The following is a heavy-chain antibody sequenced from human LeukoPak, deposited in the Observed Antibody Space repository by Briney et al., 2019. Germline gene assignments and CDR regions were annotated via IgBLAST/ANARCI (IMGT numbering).Heavy chain of an antibody. V-gene: IGHV3-23*01. CDR1: GFTFSSYA. J-gene: IGHJ6*02. Sequence: PGGSLRLSCAASGFTFSSYAMSWVRQAPGKGLEWVSAISGSGGSTYYADSVKGRFTISRDNSKNTLYLQMNSLRAEDTAVYYCAKDRIAAVVYYYHYGMDVWGQGTTVTVSS. D-gene: IGHD6-13*01. CDR2: ISGSGGST. CDR3: AKDRIAAVVYYYHYGMDV.